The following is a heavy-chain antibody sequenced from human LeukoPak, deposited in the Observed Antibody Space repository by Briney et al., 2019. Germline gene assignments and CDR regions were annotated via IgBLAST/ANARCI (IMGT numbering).Heavy chain of an antibody. J-gene: IGHJ3*01. CDR1: GDSVSSNSAS. Sequence: SQTLSLTCAISGDSVSSNSASWNWIRQSPSGSLEWLGRTYYRSKWYNDYAVSVKSRISINPDTSKNQFSLRLNSVTPEHTAVYYCSRAGEHVTYGGVNFWGLGAMVTVSS. CDR2: TYYRSKWYN. V-gene: IGHV6-1*01. CDR3: SRAGEHVTYGGVNF. D-gene: IGHD3-16*01.